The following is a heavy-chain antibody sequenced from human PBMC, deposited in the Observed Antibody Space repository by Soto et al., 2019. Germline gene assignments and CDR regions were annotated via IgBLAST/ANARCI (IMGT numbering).Heavy chain of an antibody. Sequence: LKISFAASGFTFSSYAMHWVRQAPGKGLEWVAVISYDGSNKYYADSVKGRFTISRDNSKNTLYLQMNSLRAEDTAVYYCATASLSIAAAGSPHPHYYYYGMDVWGQGTTVTVSS. CDR1: GFTFSSYA. J-gene: IGHJ6*02. V-gene: IGHV3-30-3*01. D-gene: IGHD6-13*01. CDR2: ISYDGSNK. CDR3: ATASLSIAAAGSPHPHYYYYGMDV.